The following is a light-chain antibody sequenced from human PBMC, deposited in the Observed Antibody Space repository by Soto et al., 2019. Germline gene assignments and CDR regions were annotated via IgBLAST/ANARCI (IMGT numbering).Light chain of an antibody. CDR2: DAS. CDR1: KIGSKI. J-gene: IGLJ1*01. Sequence: SYELTQPPSVSVAPGQTARITCGRDKIGSKIVHWYRQRPGQAPVAVVFDASDRPSGIPDRISASRSGDTATLTISRVDAGDEADYYCQVWASTDEFFVFGSGTKVTVL. V-gene: IGLV3-21*02. CDR3: QVWASTDEFFV.